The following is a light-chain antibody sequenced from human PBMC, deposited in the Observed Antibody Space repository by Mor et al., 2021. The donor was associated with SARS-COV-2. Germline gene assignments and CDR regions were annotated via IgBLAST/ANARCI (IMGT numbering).Light chain of an antibody. CDR2: GAS. J-gene: IGKJ1*01. V-gene: IGKV3-15*01. CDR3: QQYNKWPRT. CDR1: QSISSN. Sequence: GERATLSCRASQSISSNLAWYQHKPGQAPRLLIYGASTGATGIPARFSGSGSGTEFTLTISSLQSEDFAVYYCQQYNKWPRTFG.